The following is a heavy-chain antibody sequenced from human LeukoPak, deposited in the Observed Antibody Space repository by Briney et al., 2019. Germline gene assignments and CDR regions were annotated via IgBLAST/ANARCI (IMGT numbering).Heavy chain of an antibody. J-gene: IGHJ4*02. V-gene: IGHV4-30-4*08. CDR1: GGSISSGDYY. CDR3: ARLGSGYPVDY. Sequence: SETLSLTCTVSGGSISSGDYYWSWIRQPPGKGLEWIGYTYYSGSTYYNPSLKSRVTISVDTSKNQFSLKLSSVTAADTAVYYCARLGSGYPVDYRGQGTLVTVSS. D-gene: IGHD3-22*01. CDR2: TYYSGST.